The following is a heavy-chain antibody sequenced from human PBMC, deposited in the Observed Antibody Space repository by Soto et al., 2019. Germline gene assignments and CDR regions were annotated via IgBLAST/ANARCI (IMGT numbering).Heavy chain of an antibody. CDR2: VSIGGST. CDR1: GFTFSSYA. V-gene: IGHV3-23*01. Sequence: DVQLLESGGGLVQPEGSLRLSCAASGFTFSSYAMGWVRQGPGKGLEWVAVVSIGGSTHYADSVRGRFTISRDNSKNTLSLQMNSLTAEYTAVYFCAKRRGAGGHFDYWGQGALVTVYS. CDR3: AKRRGAGGHFDY. J-gene: IGHJ4*02. D-gene: IGHD2-15*01.